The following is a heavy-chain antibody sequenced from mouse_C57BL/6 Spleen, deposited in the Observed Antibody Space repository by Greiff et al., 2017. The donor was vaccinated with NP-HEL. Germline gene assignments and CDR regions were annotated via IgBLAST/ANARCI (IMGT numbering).Heavy chain of an antibody. Sequence: VQLKQSGPELVKPGASVKISCKASGYSFTDYNMNWVKQSNGKSLEWIGVINPNYGTTSYNQKFKGKATLTVDQSSSTAYMQLNSLTSEDSAVYYCARFGTTVVASYWYFDVWGTGTTVTVSS. V-gene: IGHV1-39*01. CDR3: ARFGTTVVASYWYFDV. D-gene: IGHD1-1*01. CDR2: INPNYGTT. J-gene: IGHJ1*03. CDR1: GYSFTDYN.